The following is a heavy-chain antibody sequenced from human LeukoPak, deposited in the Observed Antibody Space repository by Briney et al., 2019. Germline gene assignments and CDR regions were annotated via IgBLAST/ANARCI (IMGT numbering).Heavy chain of an antibody. CDR3: ARERDETYYDFWSGYPWGLNWFDP. Sequence: SETLSLTCTVSGGSISSYYWSWIRQPAGKGLEWIGRIYTSGSTNYNPSLKSQVTMSVDTSKNQFSLKLSSVTAADTAVYYCARERDETYYDFWSGYPWGLNWFDPWGQGTLVTVSS. J-gene: IGHJ5*02. V-gene: IGHV4-4*07. CDR2: IYTSGST. D-gene: IGHD3-3*01. CDR1: GGSISSYY.